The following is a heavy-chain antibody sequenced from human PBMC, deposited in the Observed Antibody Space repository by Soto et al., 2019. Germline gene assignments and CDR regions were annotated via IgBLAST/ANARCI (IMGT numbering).Heavy chain of an antibody. CDR2: MNPNSGNT. D-gene: IGHD1-26*01. V-gene: IGHV1-8*01. Sequence: ASVKVSCKASGYTFTNYDINWVRQATGQGLEWMGWMNPNSGNTGYVQKFQGRVTMTRDTSMSTAYMELSSLRSDDTAVDYCARKAIVGPTGYYYYGMDVWGQGTTVTVSS. CDR1: GYTFTNYD. CDR3: ARKAIVGPTGYYYYGMDV. J-gene: IGHJ6*02.